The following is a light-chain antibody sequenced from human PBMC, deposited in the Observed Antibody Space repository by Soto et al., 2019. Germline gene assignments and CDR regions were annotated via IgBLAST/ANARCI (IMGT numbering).Light chain of an antibody. CDR1: QSVSSN. Sequence: TQSPGTLSGSPGERATLSCRASQSVSSNYLAWYQQRPGQAPRLLIYSASKRETGFPARFSGSGSGTEFTLTISSLQSEDFAVYYCQQYNNWPWTFGQGTKVDIK. J-gene: IGKJ1*01. V-gene: IGKV3-15*01. CDR3: QQYNNWPWT. CDR2: SAS.